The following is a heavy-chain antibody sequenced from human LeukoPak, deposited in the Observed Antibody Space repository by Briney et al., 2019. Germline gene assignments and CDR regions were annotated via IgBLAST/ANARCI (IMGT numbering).Heavy chain of an antibody. V-gene: IGHV4-59*01. CDR2: IYYSGST. D-gene: IGHD3-3*01. J-gene: IGHJ4*02. CDR1: GGSISSYY. Sequence: SETLSLTCTVSGGSISSYYWSWIRQPPGKGLEWIGYIYYSGSTNYNPSLKSQVTISVDTSKNQFSLKLSSVTAADTAVYYCARFGYYDFWSGYFTIWGQGTLVTVSS. CDR3: ARFGYYDFWSGYFTI.